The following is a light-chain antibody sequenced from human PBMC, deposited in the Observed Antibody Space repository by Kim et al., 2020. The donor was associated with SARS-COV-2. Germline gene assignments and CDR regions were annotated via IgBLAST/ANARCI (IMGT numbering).Light chain of an antibody. J-gene: IGKJ2*01. CDR1: HNVYTW. Sequence: DVQMTQSPSTLSASVGDNVTITCRASHNVYTWVAWYQQKPGKAPRVVIYTTSILESGVPSTFSGSGSGTEFNFTISGLQPDDFATYYCQQYSNYPYTFGQGTKVDIK. CDR2: TTS. V-gene: IGKV1-5*03. CDR3: QQYSNYPYT.